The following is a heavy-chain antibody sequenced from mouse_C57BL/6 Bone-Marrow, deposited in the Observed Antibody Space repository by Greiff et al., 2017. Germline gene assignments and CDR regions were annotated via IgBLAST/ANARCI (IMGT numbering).Heavy chain of an antibody. CDR1: GFNIKDDY. Sequence: VQLQQSGAELVRPGASVKLSCTASGFNIKDDYMHWVKQRPEQGLEWIGWIDPENGDTEYASKFQGKATITADTSSNTAYLQLSSLTSEDTAVYYCTTSGSGYWGQGTTLTVSP. V-gene: IGHV14-4*01. CDR2: IDPENGDT. CDR3: TTSGSGY. J-gene: IGHJ2*01. D-gene: IGHD1-1*01.